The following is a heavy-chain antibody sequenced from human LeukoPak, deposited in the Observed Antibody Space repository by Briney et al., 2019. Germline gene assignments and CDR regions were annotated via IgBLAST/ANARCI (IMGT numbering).Heavy chain of an antibody. Sequence: ASVKVSCKASGYTFTGYYMHWVRQAPGQGLEWMGWINPNSGGTNYAQKFKGRVTMTRDTSISTAYMELSRLRSDDTAVYYCARALAYCGGDCYFDYWGQGTLVTVSS. CDR2: INPNSGGT. CDR3: ARALAYCGGDCYFDY. CDR1: GYTFTGYY. D-gene: IGHD2-21*02. V-gene: IGHV1-2*02. J-gene: IGHJ4*02.